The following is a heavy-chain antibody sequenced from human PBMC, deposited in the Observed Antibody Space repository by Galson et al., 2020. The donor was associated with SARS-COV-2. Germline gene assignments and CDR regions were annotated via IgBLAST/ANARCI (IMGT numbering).Heavy chain of an antibody. CDR1: GFTFDAYA. D-gene: IGHD5-12*01. CDR2: ISWNSGSI. J-gene: IGHJ3*02. Sequence: GGSLRLSCAASGFTFDAYAIHWVRQVPGKGLEWVSGISWNSGSIGYADSVKGRFTISRDNAKNSLYLQMNSLRAEDTALYFCAKDSIRGYTGSEGGAAAFDIWGQGTLVTVSS. CDR3: AKDSIRGYTGSEGGAAAFDI. V-gene: IGHV3-9*01.